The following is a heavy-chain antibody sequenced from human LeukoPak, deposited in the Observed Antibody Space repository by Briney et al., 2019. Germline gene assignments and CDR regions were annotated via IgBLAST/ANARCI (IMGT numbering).Heavy chain of an antibody. CDR1: GFTFSSYG. J-gene: IGHJ4*02. D-gene: IGHD2/OR15-2a*01. CDR2: ISYDGSNQ. Sequence: SGGSLRLSCAASGFTFSSYGMHWVRQAPGKGLEWVAVISYDGSNQYYADSVKGRFTISRDNSKNTLYLQMNSLRAEDTAVYYCAKGTSMPLNYWGQGTLVTVSS. CDR3: AKGTSMPLNY. V-gene: IGHV3-30*18.